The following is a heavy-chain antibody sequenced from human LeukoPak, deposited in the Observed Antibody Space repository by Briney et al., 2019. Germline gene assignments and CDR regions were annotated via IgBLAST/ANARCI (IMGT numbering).Heavy chain of an antibody. J-gene: IGHJ4*02. CDR2: IYYSGST. D-gene: IGHD5-18*01. CDR3: ARGTDTAMAKFDY. V-gene: IGHV4-31*03. CDR1: GGSISSGGYY. Sequence: SETLSLTCTVSGGSISSGGYYWSWIRQHPGKGLEWIGYIYYSGSTYYNPSLKSRVTISVDTSKNQFSLKLSSVTAADTAVYYCARGTDTAMAKFDYWGQGTLVTVSS.